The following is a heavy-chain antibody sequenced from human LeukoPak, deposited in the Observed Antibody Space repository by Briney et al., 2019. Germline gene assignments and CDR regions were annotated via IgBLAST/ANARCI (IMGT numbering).Heavy chain of an antibody. CDR3: AREPRDCTGGTCQSAGGYYFYY. Sequence: PGGSLRLSCAASGFTFRTYAMNWVRQAPGKGLEWVSGISASGGSYYADSVKGRFTVSRDISKNTLYLQMNSLRAEDTAVYFCAREPRDCTGGTCQSAGGYYFYYWSQGTLVTVSS. V-gene: IGHV3-23*01. CDR1: GFTFRTYA. J-gene: IGHJ4*02. CDR2: ISASGGS. D-gene: IGHD2-15*01.